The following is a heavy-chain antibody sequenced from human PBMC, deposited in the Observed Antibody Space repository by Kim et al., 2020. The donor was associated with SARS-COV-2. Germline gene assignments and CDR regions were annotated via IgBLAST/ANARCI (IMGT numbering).Heavy chain of an antibody. CDR3: AKITVTTLFDP. Sequence: GSLRLSCAASGFTFSSFSMTWVRQAPGKGLEWVSSISGSTGSTYYADSVKGRFTISRDNSKNTLYLQMNSLRAEDTAVYYCAKITVTTLFDPWGQGTLVTVSS. V-gene: IGHV3-23*01. D-gene: IGHD4-17*01. J-gene: IGHJ5*02. CDR1: GFTFSSFS. CDR2: ISGSTGST.